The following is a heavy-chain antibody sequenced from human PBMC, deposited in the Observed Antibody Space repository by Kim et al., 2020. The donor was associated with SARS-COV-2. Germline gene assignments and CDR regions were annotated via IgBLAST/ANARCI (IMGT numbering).Heavy chain of an antibody. CDR3: ARTGWDRRQNDAFDI. D-gene: IGHD1-26*01. V-gene: IGHV1-69*01. J-gene: IGHJ3*02. Sequence: QKFQGRVTVPAEESTSTAYMELSSLGSEDTAVYYCARTGWDRRQNDAFDIWGQGTMVTVSS.